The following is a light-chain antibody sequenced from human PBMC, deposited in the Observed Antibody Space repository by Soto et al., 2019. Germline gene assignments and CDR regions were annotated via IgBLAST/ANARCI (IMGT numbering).Light chain of an antibody. V-gene: IGKV1-17*01. J-gene: IGKJ2*01. Sequence: DIQMTQSPSSLSASVGDRVIITCRASQGIRDALGWYQQKPGKVPKRLIYSASSLQNGVPSRFSGSGSETVFTLTISSLQPEDFATDFCLQHSDYPLTFGQWTRLEI. CDR2: SAS. CDR1: QGIRDA. CDR3: LQHSDYPLT.